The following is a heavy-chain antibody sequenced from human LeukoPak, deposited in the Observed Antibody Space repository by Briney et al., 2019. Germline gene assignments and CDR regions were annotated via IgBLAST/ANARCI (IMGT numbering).Heavy chain of an antibody. CDR1: GGTFSSYA. J-gene: IGHJ6*02. CDR3: ATGVEMATIYYYYYGMDV. D-gene: IGHD5-24*01. Sequence: SVKVSCKASGGTFSSYAISWVRQAPGQGLEWMGGLIPIFGTANYAQKFQGRVTITADESTSTAYMELSSLRSEDTAVYYCATGVEMATIYYYYYGMDVWGQGTTVTVSS. CDR2: LIPIFGTA. V-gene: IGHV1-69*13.